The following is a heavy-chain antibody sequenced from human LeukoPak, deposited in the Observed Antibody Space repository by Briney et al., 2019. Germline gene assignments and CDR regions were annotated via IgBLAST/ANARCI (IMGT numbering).Heavy chain of an antibody. J-gene: IGHJ4*02. V-gene: IGHV3-23*01. Sequence: GGSLRLSCAASGFTFSSYAMSWVRQAPGKGLEWVSAISGSGCSTYYADSVKGRFTISSDNSKNTLYLQMNSLRAEDTAVYYCAKDTSSGPYYFDYWGQGTLVTVSS. CDR1: GFTFSSYA. CDR3: AKDTSSGPYYFDY. D-gene: IGHD3-22*01. CDR2: ISGSGCST.